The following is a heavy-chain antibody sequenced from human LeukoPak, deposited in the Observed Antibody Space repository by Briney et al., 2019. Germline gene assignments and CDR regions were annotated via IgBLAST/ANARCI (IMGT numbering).Heavy chain of an antibody. J-gene: IGHJ3*02. D-gene: IGHD2-15*01. Sequence: PSQTLSLTCAVSGGSISSGGYSWSWIRQPPGKGLEWIGYIYDSGSTYYNPSLKSRITISVDTSENRFSLKLSSVTATDSAVYYCARDCSGGSCYGAFDIWGQGTMVTVSS. CDR1: GGSISSGGYS. CDR2: IYDSGST. CDR3: ARDCSGGSCYGAFDI. V-gene: IGHV4-30-2*05.